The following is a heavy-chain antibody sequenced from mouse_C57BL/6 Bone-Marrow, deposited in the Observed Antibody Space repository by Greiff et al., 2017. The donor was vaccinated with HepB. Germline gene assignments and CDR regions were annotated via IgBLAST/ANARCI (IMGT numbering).Heavy chain of an antibody. Sequence: VKLVESGPGLVQPSQSLSITCTVSGFSLTSYGVHWVRQSPGKGLEWLGVIWSGGSTDYNAAFISRLSISKDNSKSQVFFKMNSLQADDTAIYYCARNGGAYGNYSFFAYWGQGTLVTVSA. D-gene: IGHD2-1*01. CDR2: IWSGGST. V-gene: IGHV2-2*01. CDR1: GFSLTSYG. J-gene: IGHJ3*01. CDR3: ARNGGAYGNYSFFAY.